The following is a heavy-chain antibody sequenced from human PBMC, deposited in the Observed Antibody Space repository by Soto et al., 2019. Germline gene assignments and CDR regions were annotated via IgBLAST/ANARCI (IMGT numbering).Heavy chain of an antibody. CDR1: GCTFSSYS. J-gene: IGHJ4*02. V-gene: IGHV3-48*02. CDR3: ARDGWGYYDFWSGYYHFDY. Sequence: GSLRLSCAASGCTFSSYSMNWVRQAPGKGLEWVSYISSSSSTIYYADSVKGRFTISRDNAKNSLYLQMNSLRDEDTAVYYCARDGWGYYDFWSGYYHFDYWGQGTLVTVSS. D-gene: IGHD3-3*01. CDR2: ISSSSSTI.